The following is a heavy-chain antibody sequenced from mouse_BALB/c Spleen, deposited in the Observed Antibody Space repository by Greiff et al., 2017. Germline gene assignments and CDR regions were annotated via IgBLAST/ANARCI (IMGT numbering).Heavy chain of an antibody. CDR1: GYTFTDYG. J-gene: IGHJ4*01. D-gene: IGHD1-1*01. CDR3: ARSDSSDAMDY. V-gene: IGHV1-83*01. Sequence: VQLQQSGPELVKPGASVKMSCKASGYTFTDYGMHWVKQRPGQGLEWIGEIYPANGSTNYNQKFKGKATLTADTSSNTAYMQLSSLTSEDSAVYFSARSDSSDAMDYWGQGTSVTVSA. CDR2: IYPANGST.